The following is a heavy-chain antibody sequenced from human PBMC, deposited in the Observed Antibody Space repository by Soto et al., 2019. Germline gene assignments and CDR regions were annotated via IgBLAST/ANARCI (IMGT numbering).Heavy chain of an antibody. D-gene: IGHD1-26*01. J-gene: IGHJ4*02. Sequence: EVPLLESGGGLVQPGGSLRLSCAASGFTFSSYAMRWVRQAPVKGLEWVSAISGSGDSTYYADSVKGRFTISRDNSKNKLYLQMNSLRAEDTAVYYCARRGSGSYYDYWGQGTLVTVSS. V-gene: IGHV3-23*01. CDR2: ISGSGDST. CDR3: ARRGSGSYYDY. CDR1: GFTFSSYA.